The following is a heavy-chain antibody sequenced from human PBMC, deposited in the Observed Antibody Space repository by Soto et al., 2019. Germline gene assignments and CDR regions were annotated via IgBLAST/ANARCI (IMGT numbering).Heavy chain of an antibody. CDR2: ISGSGGIT. D-gene: IGHD2-2*01. CDR1: GFIFSNFA. J-gene: IGHJ3*02. Sequence: EVQLLESGGGLVQPGRSLRLSCAASGFIFSNFAMSWVRQAPGRGLEWVSSISGSGGITSYADSVKGRFTISRDNSKNTHYLQMNSLRAEDTAVYYCAKAVPNAMRGRGAFDMWGQGTMVTVSS. V-gene: IGHV3-23*01. CDR3: AKAVPNAMRGRGAFDM.